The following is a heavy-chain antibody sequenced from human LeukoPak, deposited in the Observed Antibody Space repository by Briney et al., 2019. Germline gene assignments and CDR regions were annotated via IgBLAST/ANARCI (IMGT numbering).Heavy chain of an antibody. D-gene: IGHD3-10*01. CDR1: GGSFSGYY. V-gene: IGHV4-34*01. Sequence: PSETLSLTCAVYGGSFSGYYWSWIRQPPGKGLEWIGEINHSGSTNYNPSLKSRVTISVDTSKNQFSLKLSSVTAADTAVYYRARGPLRWYYYGSGSYTDAFDIWGQGTMVTVSS. CDR3: ARGPLRWYYYGSGSYTDAFDI. J-gene: IGHJ3*02. CDR2: INHSGST.